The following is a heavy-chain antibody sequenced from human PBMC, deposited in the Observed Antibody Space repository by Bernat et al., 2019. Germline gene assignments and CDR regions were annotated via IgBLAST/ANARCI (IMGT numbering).Heavy chain of an antibody. CDR3: ARDHSDYDSSGSPLYY. CDR1: GYTFTSYY. V-gene: IGHV1-46*01. Sequence: QVQLVQSGAEVKKPGASVKVSCKASGYTFTSYYMHWVRQAPGQGLEWMGIINPSGGSTSYAQKFQGRVTMTRDTSTSTVYMELSSLRSEDTAVYYCARDHSDYDSSGSPLYYWGQGTLVTVSS. D-gene: IGHD3-22*01. CDR2: INPSGGST. J-gene: IGHJ4*02.